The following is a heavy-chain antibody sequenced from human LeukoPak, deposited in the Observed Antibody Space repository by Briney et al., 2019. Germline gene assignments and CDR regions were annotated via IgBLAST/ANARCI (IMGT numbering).Heavy chain of an antibody. D-gene: IGHD2-2*01. CDR2: IWYDGSNK. Sequence: GGSLRLSCPASGFPFSSYAMHWVRQAPGKGLEWVAVIWYDGSNKYYADSVKGRFTISRDNSKNTVYLQMNSLRAEDTAVYYCARAYCSSSSCYEDFDYWGQGSLVTVSS. CDR1: GFPFSSYA. V-gene: IGHV3-33*08. J-gene: IGHJ4*02. CDR3: ARAYCSSSSCYEDFDY.